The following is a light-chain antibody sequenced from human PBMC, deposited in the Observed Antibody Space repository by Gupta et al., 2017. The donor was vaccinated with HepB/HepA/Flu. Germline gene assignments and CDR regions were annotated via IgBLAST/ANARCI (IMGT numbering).Light chain of an antibody. CDR3: QHYDNLPKYT. CDR2: DAS. CDR1: RDISNY. Sequence: DIQMTQSPSSLSASVGDRVTITCQANRDISNYLNWYQQKPGKAPKLLIYDASILETGVPSRFSGSGSGTDFTCTINSLQPEDTATYYCQHYDNLPKYTFGQGTNLEI. J-gene: IGKJ2*01. V-gene: IGKV1-33*01.